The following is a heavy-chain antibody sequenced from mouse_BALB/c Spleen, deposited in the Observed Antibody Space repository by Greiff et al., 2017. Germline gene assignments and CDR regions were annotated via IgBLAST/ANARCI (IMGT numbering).Heavy chain of an antibody. CDR2: IYPGSGST. V-gene: IGHV1-77*01. CDR3: ARRGGTTSAMDY. CDR1: GYTFTEYT. D-gene: IGHD1-1*01. Sequence: QVQLQQSVAELVKPGASVKLSCKASGYTFTEYTIHWVKQRSGQGLEWIGEIYPGSGSTYYNEKFKGKATLTADKSSNTAYMQLSSLTSEDSAVYFCARRGGTTSAMDYWGQGTSVTVSS. J-gene: IGHJ4*01.